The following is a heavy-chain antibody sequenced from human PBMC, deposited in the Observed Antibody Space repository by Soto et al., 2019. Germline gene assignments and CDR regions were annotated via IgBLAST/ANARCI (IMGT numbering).Heavy chain of an antibody. CDR2: IYGGGNGP. V-gene: IGHV3-23*01. Sequence: EVQVLESGGGLVQPGVSLRLSCAATGFTFNDFAMSWVRQAPGKGLEWVSRIYGGGNGPHYADSVKGRVTISRDNSKNTLYLQMNSLRAEYTAVYYCAKMEGMDPWAYSFDYWGQGTLVTVSS. CDR3: AKMEGMDPWAYSFDY. CDR1: GFTFNDFA. D-gene: IGHD2-2*03. J-gene: IGHJ4*02.